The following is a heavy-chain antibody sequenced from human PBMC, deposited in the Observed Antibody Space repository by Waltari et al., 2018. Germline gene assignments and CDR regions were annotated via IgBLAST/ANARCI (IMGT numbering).Heavy chain of an antibody. CDR1: GGSISSYY. CDR2: IAYSGNT. J-gene: IGHJ4*02. Sequence: QVQLQESGPGLVKPSETLSLTCTVSGGSISSYYWSWIRQPPGKGLAGIGYIAYSGNTNYNPTPQSRATISRETTKNQFSLNLSSVTAADTAVYYCARRGCYSSPDLYWGQGTLVTVSS. D-gene: IGHD6-13*01. CDR3: ARRGCYSSPDLY. V-gene: IGHV4-59*08.